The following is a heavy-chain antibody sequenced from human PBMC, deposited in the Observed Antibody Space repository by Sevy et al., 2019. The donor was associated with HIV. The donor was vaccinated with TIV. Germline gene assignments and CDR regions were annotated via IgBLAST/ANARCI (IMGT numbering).Heavy chain of an antibody. CDR2: VFHSGST. CDR1: GYSITSGYL. J-gene: IGHJ4*02. V-gene: IGHV4-38-2*01. Sequence: SENLSLTCAVSGYSITSGYLWGWIRQPPGKGLEWIGSVFHSGSTYYNPSLNSRVIISVDTSKNEFSLILNSVTAADTAVYYCARHSHGSGTYYVPFNSWGQGILVTVSS. CDR3: ARHSHGSGTYYVPFNS. D-gene: IGHD3-10*01.